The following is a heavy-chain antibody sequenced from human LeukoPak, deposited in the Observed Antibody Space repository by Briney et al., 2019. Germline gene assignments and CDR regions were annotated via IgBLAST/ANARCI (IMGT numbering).Heavy chain of an antibody. V-gene: IGHV3-23*01. CDR3: AKWSGIYCSSTSCYVYWFSTGSPGYYFDY. Sequence: GGSLRLSCAASGFTFSSYGMSWVRQAPGKGLEWVSAISGSGGSTYYADSVKGRLTISRDNSKNTLYLQMNSLRAEDTAVYYCAKWSGIYCSSTSCYVYWFSTGSPGYYFDYWGQGTLVTVSS. CDR1: GFTFSSYG. D-gene: IGHD2-2*01. J-gene: IGHJ4*02. CDR2: ISGSGGST.